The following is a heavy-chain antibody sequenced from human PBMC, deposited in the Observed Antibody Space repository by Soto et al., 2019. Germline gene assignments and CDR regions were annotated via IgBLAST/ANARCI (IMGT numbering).Heavy chain of an antibody. V-gene: IGHV1-3*01. J-gene: IGHJ4*02. D-gene: IGHD3-22*01. CDR2: INAGNGNT. Sequence: ASVKVSCKASGYTFTSYAMHWVRQAPGQRLEWMGWINAGNGNTKYSQKFQGRVTITRDTSTSTAYMELRSLRSDDAAVYYCARRYYDSSGSVDYWGQGTLVTVSS. CDR1: GYTFTSYA. CDR3: ARRYYDSSGSVDY.